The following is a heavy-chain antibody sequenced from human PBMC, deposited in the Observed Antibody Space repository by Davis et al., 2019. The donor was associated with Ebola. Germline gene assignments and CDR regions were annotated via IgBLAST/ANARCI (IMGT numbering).Heavy chain of an antibody. V-gene: IGHV1-3*01. CDR2: INAGNGNT. Sequence: ASVKVSCKASGYTFTSYAMHWVRQAPGQRLEWMGWINAGNGNTKYSQKFQGRVTMTRDTSISTAYMELSRLRSDDTAVYYCAREGSGSPIPDNDFDYWGQGTLVTVSS. CDR1: GYTFTSYA. D-gene: IGHD3-10*01. J-gene: IGHJ4*02. CDR3: AREGSGSPIPDNDFDY.